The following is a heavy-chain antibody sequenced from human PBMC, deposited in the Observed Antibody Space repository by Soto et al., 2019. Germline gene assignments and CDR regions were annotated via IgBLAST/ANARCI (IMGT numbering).Heavy chain of an antibody. CDR2: IIPIFGTA. CDR1: GGTFSSYA. J-gene: IGHJ3*02. D-gene: IGHD3-22*01. CDR3: SYDSRVQRANDAFDI. V-gene: IGHV1-69*13. Sequence: ASVKVSCKASGGTFSSYAISWVRQAPGQGLEWMGGIIPIFGTANYAQKFQGRVTITADESTSTAYMELSSLRSEDTAVYYCSYDSRVQRANDAFDIWGQGTMVTVSS.